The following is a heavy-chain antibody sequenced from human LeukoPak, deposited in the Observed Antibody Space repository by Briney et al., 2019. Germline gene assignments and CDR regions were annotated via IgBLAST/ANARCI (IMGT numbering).Heavy chain of an antibody. V-gene: IGHV3-23*01. CDR3: ARDGIAAAGTMSY. CDR1: GFTLNKYA. D-gene: IGHD6-13*01. CDR2: ISGDVAAT. J-gene: IGHJ4*02. Sequence: GGSLRLSCAASGFTLNKYAMNWVRQAPGKGLEWVSTISGDVAATVYADSVKGRFTISRDNSKNTLYLQMNSLRAEDTAVYYCARDGIAAAGTMSYWGQGTLVTVSS.